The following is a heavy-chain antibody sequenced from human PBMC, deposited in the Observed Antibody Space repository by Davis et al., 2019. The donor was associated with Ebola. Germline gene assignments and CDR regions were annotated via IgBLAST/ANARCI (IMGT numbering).Heavy chain of an antibody. CDR3: AREYGGMDV. Sequence: ESLKISCAASGFTFSDYYMSWIRQPPGKGLEWIGEINHSGSTNYNPSLKSRVTISVDTSKNQFSLKLSSVTAADTAVYYCAREYGGMDVWGQGTTVTVSS. V-gene: IGHV4-34*01. D-gene: IGHD2-8*01. J-gene: IGHJ6*02. CDR1: GFTFSDYY. CDR2: INHSGST.